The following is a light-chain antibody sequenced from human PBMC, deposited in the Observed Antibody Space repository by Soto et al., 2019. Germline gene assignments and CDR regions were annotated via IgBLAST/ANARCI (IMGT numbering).Light chain of an antibody. CDR1: QSVLYSSNNKNY. Sequence: DIVMTQSPDSLAVSLGERATINCKSSQSVLYSSNNKNYLAWYKQKPGQPPKLLISWASTRESGVPDRFSGSGSGTDFSLTISSLQVEDVAVYVCQQYYRTPLTFGGGTKVEIK. V-gene: IGKV4-1*01. CDR2: WAS. CDR3: QQYYRTPLT. J-gene: IGKJ4*01.